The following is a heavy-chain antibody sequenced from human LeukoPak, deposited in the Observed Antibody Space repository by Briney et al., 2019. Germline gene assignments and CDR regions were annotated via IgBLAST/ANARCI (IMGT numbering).Heavy chain of an antibody. CDR2: ISYDGSYK. V-gene: IGHV3-30*03. CDR1: GFTFSSYG. Sequence: GGSLRLSCAASGFTFSSYGMHWVRQAPGKGLEWVAVISYDGSYKYYADSVKGRFTISRDNSKNTLYLQMNSLRAEDTAVYYCAGRSYGSGSYYRCDHWGQGTLAIVS. D-gene: IGHD3-10*01. J-gene: IGHJ5*02. CDR3: AGRSYGSGSYYRCDH.